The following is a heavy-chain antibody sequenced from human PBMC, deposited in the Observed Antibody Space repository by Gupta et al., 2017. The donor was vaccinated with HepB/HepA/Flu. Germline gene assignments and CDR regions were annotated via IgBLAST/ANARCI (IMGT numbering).Heavy chain of an antibody. J-gene: IGHJ4*02. Sequence: QVQLEESGPGLVNPSGTLSLTCSVSGDSISSNHWWNWVRQPPGRGLEWIGEIFHTGRVNYDPSLKSRLSISIDRSRHLFSLTLTSLTAADTAIYYCASHRGPTYGPNDYWGQGTLVTVSS. D-gene: IGHD3-10*01. CDR2: IFHTGRV. CDR1: GDSISSNHW. V-gene: IGHV4-4*02. CDR3: ASHRGPTYGPNDY.